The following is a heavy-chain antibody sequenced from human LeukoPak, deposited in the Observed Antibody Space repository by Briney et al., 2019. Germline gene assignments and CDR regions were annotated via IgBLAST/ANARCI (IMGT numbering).Heavy chain of an antibody. Sequence: GGSLRLSCAASGFPFSRYGMHWVRQAPGKGLEWVAVIWIDGSGVYYADCVQGRFTISRDNSENTLYLQMDNLRAEDTAVYYCAKASNGYNGHYFDYWGQGTPVTVS. V-gene: IGHV3-33*06. CDR3: AKASNGYNGHYFDY. CDR2: IWIDGSGV. D-gene: IGHD5-24*01. CDR1: GFPFSRYG. J-gene: IGHJ4*02.